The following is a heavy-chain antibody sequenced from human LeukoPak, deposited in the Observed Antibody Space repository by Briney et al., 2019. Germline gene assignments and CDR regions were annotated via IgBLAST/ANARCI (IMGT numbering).Heavy chain of an antibody. V-gene: IGHV3-13*01. CDR2: IGTASDT. CDR1: GFTFSSFD. D-gene: IGHD1-1*01. J-gene: IGHJ6*03. CDR3: ARGPPRGKYYYMDV. Sequence: GGSLRLSCAASGFTFSSFDMHWVRHPTGQGLEWVSTIGTASDTYYPGSVEGRFSLSRDNAKNSLYLQMNSLTAGDTAVYYCARGPPRGKYYYMDVWGKGTTVTVSS.